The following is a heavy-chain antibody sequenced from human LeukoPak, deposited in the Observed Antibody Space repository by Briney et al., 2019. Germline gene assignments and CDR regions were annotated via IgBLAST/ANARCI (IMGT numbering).Heavy chain of an antibody. V-gene: IGHV3-23*01. CDR1: GFTFSIYA. D-gene: IGHD6-19*01. CDR3: AKLVAVAGRNY. Sequence: GGSLRLSCAASGFTFSIYAMSWVRQAPGKGLEWVSAISGRDDSTYYADSVKGRFTFSRDNSKNTLYLQMNSLRAEDTAVYYCAKLVAVAGRNYWGQGTLVTVSS. J-gene: IGHJ4*02. CDR2: ISGRDDST.